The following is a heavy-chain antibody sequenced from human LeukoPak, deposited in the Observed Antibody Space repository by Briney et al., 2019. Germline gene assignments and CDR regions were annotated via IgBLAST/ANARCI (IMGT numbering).Heavy chain of an antibody. J-gene: IGHJ3*02. CDR1: GWSSSGYY. V-gene: IGHV4-34*01. D-gene: IGHD3-3*01. Sequence: PSETLSLTCDVYGWSSSGYYWSWIRQPPGKGLEWIGEINYTGSTNYNPSLKSRDIMSIDTSKNQISLRLSSVTATDTALYYCARVDFWSVNDAFDIWGQGTMVTVSS. CDR3: ARVDFWSVNDAFDI. CDR2: INYTGST.